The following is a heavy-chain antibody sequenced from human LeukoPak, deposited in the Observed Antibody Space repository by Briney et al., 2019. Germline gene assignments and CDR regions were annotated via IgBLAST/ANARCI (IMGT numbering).Heavy chain of an antibody. CDR1: GFTVSSNY. CDR2: IYSGGST. CDR3: ARERGVYYYYYYMDV. V-gene: IGHV3-53*01. J-gene: IGHJ6*03. D-gene: IGHD3-10*01. Sequence: GGSLRLSCAASGFTVSSNYMSWVRQAPGKGLEWVSVIYSGGSTYYADSVKGRFTISRDNSKNTLYLQMNSLRAEDTAVYYCARERGVYYYYYYMDVWGKGTTVTVSS.